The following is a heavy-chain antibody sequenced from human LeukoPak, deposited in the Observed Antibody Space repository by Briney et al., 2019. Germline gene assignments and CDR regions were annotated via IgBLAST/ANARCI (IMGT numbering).Heavy chain of an antibody. J-gene: IGHJ3*02. Sequence: VASVKVSCKPSGFSFTDYYIHWVRQAPGQGLERMGWMNPKSGGTKYAQKFQDWVTMTRDLSVNTAYLELSGPKSDDTAVYYCARETNDDFWSGYSAFDIWGQGTVVIVSP. CDR3: ARETNDDFWSGYSAFDI. D-gene: IGHD3-3*01. V-gene: IGHV1-2*04. CDR2: MNPKSGGT. CDR1: GFSFTDYY.